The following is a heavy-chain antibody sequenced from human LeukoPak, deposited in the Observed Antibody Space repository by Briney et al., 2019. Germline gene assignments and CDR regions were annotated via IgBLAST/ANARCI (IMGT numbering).Heavy chain of an antibody. V-gene: IGHV4-31*03. J-gene: IGHJ5*02. CDR1: GGSIGSGDYY. Sequence: SETLSLTCTVSGGSIGSGDYYWSWIRQHPGKGLEWNGYFYYSGSTYYNPSLKSRVTISGDTSKNQFSLKLSSVTAADTAVYYCARGSDIVATIWFDPWGQGILVTVSS. CDR3: ARGSDIVATIWFDP. CDR2: FYYSGST. D-gene: IGHD5-12*01.